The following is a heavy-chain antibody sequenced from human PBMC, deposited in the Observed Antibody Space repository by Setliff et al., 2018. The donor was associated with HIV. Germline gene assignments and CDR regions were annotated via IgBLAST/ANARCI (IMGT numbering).Heavy chain of an antibody. D-gene: IGHD6-19*01. CDR2: IYYSGST. J-gene: IGHJ6*03. CDR3: ARGGSSGWERGLGYYYYYYMDV. CDR1: GGSISSYY. V-gene: IGHV4-59*01. Sequence: SETLSLTCTVSGGSISSYYWSWIRQPPGKGLEWIGYIYYSGSTNYNPSLKSRVTISVDTSKNQFSLKMSSVTAADTAVYYCARGGSSGWERGLGYYYYYYMDVWGKGTTVTVSS.